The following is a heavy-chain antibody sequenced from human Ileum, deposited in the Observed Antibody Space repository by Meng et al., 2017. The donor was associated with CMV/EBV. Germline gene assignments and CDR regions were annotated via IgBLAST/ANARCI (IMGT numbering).Heavy chain of an antibody. J-gene: IGHJ2*01. Sequence: QITLKESGPTVVKPTQSLTLTCTVSGLSLSTNGLGVGWVRQPPGKALEWLAVIYWDDGKRYSPSLKSRLTISKDTFKNQVVLTMTNMDPVDTATYYCAYRYSYASYWYFDLWGRGTLVTVSS. CDR1: GLSLSTNGLG. D-gene: IGHD3-16*01. CDR2: IYWDDGK. V-gene: IGHV2-5*02. CDR3: AYRYSYASYWYFDL.